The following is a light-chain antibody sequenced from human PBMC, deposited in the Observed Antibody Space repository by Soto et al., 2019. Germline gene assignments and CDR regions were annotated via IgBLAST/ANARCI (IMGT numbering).Light chain of an antibody. CDR3: QQSYNTPLT. CDR1: QDISRW. CDR2: TAS. J-gene: IGKJ4*01. Sequence: DIQMTQSPPTLPASAGDRVSITCRASQDISRWLAWYQQTPGKAPKLLIYTASTLQSGVPSRFSGSGSGTDFTLTISSLQPEDFATFYCQQSYNTPLTFGGGTKVDIK. V-gene: IGKV1-39*01.